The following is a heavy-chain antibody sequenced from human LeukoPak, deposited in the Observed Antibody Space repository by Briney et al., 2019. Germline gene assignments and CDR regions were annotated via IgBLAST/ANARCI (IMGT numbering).Heavy chain of an antibody. D-gene: IGHD2-15*01. Sequence: GGSLRLSCAASGFTFSSYSMNWVRQAPGKGLEWVSSISSSSSYIYYADSVKGRFTISRDNAKNSLYLQMNSLRAEDTAVYYCARDLGGHYYYYYYMDVWGKGTTVTVSS. CDR3: ARDLGGHYYYYYYMDV. CDR2: ISSSSSYI. CDR1: GFTFSSYS. V-gene: IGHV3-21*01. J-gene: IGHJ6*03.